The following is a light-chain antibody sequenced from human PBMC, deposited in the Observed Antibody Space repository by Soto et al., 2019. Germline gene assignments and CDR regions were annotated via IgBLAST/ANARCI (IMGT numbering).Light chain of an antibody. V-gene: IGKV3-20*01. Sequence: EMVLTQSPGTLSLSPWERATLSCRASQSVSSSYLAGYQQKPGQAPRLLIYGASSRPTGIPDRFSGSGSGTAFTLPISRLEPEDFAVYYCQQYGSSPQTFGQGTKLEIK. CDR3: QQYGSSPQT. CDR2: GAS. J-gene: IGKJ2*01. CDR1: QSVSSSY.